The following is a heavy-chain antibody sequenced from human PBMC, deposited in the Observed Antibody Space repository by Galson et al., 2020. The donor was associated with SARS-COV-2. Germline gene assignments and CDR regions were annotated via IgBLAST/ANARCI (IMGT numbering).Heavy chain of an antibody. D-gene: IGHD5-18*01. J-gene: IGHJ6*02. CDR1: GFTFSNFA. V-gene: IGHV3-30-3*01. Sequence: GESLKISCAASGFTFSNFAMHWVRQAPDKGLQWVAVISFDGTNKYYADSVKGRFTISRDNSKNMLYLQMNSLRTEDTAVYFCARDRTALATYYYYYGMDVWGQGTSVTVSS. CDR3: ARDRTALATYYYYYGMDV. CDR2: ISFDGTNK.